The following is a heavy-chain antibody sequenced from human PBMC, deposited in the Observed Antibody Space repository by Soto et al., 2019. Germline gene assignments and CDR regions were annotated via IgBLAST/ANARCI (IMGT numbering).Heavy chain of an antibody. J-gene: IGHJ4*02. D-gene: IGHD3-3*01. V-gene: IGHV1-69*13. CDR1: GGTFSSYA. CDR3: ARVPYPAPEGSVYDFWSGYGD. CDR2: IIPIFGTA. Sequence: SVKVSCKASGGTFSSYAISWVRQAPGQGLEWMGGIIPIFGTANYAQKFQGRVTITADESTSTAYMELSSLRSEDTAVYYCARVPYPAPEGSVYDFWSGYGDWGQGTLVTVSS.